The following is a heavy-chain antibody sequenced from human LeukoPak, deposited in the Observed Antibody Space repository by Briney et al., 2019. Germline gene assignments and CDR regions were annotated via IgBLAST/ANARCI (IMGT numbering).Heavy chain of an antibody. J-gene: IGHJ4*02. CDR2: INAGNGNT. D-gene: IGHD5-18*01. V-gene: IGHV1-3*01. CDR1: GGTFSSYA. CDR3: ARDGIQLTPKYYFDY. Sequence: GASVKVSCKASGGTFSSYAISWVRQAPGQRLEWMGWINAGNGNTKYSQKFQGRVTITRDTSASTAYMELSSLRSEDTAVYYCARDGIQLTPKYYFDYWGQGTLVTVSS.